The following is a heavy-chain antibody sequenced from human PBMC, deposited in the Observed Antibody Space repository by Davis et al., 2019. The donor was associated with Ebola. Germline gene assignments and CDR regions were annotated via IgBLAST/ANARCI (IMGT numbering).Heavy chain of an antibody. CDR3: ATTQWLREFDN. V-gene: IGHV3-53*05. CDR2: IYDHST. Sequence: GGSLRLSCAASGFTVSSNHMSWVRQAPGKGLEWVSVIYDHSTAYADSVRGRFIISRDKPNNTLYLEMNSLRVDDTAVYYCATTQWLREFDNWGQGTLVTVSS. J-gene: IGHJ4*02. CDR1: GFTVSSNH. D-gene: IGHD6-19*01.